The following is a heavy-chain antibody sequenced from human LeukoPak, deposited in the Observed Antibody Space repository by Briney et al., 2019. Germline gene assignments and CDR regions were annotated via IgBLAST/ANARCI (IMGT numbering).Heavy chain of an antibody. Sequence: PGGSLRLSCAASGFGFSNYYMSWIRQAPGRGLEFLAHIGNGGFTTYYAESVKGRFTISRDNTKNSLYLQMDGLRVEDTAVYYCARAFFFDFWGQGTLVTVSS. CDR3: ARAFFFDF. J-gene: IGHJ4*02. CDR2: IGNGGFTT. D-gene: IGHD3-16*01. CDR1: GFGFSNYY. V-gene: IGHV3-11*04.